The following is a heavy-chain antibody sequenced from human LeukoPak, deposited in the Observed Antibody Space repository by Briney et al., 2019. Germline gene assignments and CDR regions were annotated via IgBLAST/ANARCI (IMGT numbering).Heavy chain of an antibody. Sequence: ASVKVSCKASGYTFISYGMSWVRQAPGQGLEWMGWISAHNGNTNYAQKLQGRVTMTTDTSTSTASMEPRSLRSDDTAVYYCARAINYHGSGSYGGYFDYWGQGTLVTVSS. CDR1: GYTFISYG. D-gene: IGHD3-10*01. V-gene: IGHV1-18*01. J-gene: IGHJ4*02. CDR2: ISAHNGNT. CDR3: ARAINYHGSGSYGGYFDY.